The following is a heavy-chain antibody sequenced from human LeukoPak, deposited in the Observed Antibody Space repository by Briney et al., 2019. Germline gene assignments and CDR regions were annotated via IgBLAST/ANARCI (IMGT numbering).Heavy chain of an antibody. CDR1: GGSISSYY. CDR2: IYYSGST. Sequence: PSETLSLTCTVSGGSISSYYWSWIRQPPGKGLEWIGYIYYSGSTNYNPSLKSRVTISVDTSKNQFSLKLSSVTAADTAVYYCARRRLRITMIVGWGQGTLVTVSS. CDR3: ARRRLRITMIVG. D-gene: IGHD3-22*01. V-gene: IGHV4-59*12. J-gene: IGHJ4*02.